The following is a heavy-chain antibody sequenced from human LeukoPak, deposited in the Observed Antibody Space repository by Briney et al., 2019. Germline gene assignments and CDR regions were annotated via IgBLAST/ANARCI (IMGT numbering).Heavy chain of an antibody. D-gene: IGHD1-26*01. CDR3: ARVFARGGEISGSYYYY. CDR1: GGTFSTYA. V-gene: IGHV1-69*05. CDR2: IIPIFGTA. J-gene: IGHJ4*02. Sequence: SVKVSCKASGGTFSTYAINWVRQAPGQGLEWMGGIIPIFGTANYAQKFQGRVTISTDESTSTAYMELSSLISEDAAVYYCARVFARGGEISGSYYYYWGQGTLVTVSS.